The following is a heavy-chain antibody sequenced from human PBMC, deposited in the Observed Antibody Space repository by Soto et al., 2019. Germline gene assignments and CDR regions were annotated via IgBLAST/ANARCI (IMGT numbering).Heavy chain of an antibody. CDR3: ATQGVGATSFDY. J-gene: IGHJ4*02. D-gene: IGHD1-26*01. CDR2: IWYDGSNK. V-gene: IGHV3-33*01. Sequence: QVQLVESGRGVVQPGRSLRLSCAASGFTFSSYGMHWVRQAPGKGLEWVAVIWYDGSNKYYADSVKGRFTISRDNSKNTLYLQMNSLRAEDTAVYYCATQGVGATSFDYWGQGTLVTVSS. CDR1: GFTFSSYG.